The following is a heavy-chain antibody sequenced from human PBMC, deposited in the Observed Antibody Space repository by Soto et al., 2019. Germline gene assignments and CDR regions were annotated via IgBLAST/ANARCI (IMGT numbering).Heavy chain of an antibody. Sequence: QVQLVESGGGVVQPGRSLRLSCAASGFTFSSYAMQWVRQAPGKGLEWVAVISFDGSNKYQADSVKGRFTISRDNXKXTXXLQMNSLRAEDTAVYYCARDRDVLTGYYRTDAFDIWGQGTMVTVSS. CDR1: GFTFSSYA. D-gene: IGHD3-9*01. J-gene: IGHJ3*02. CDR2: ISFDGSNK. CDR3: ARDRDVLTGYYRTDAFDI. V-gene: IGHV3-30*04.